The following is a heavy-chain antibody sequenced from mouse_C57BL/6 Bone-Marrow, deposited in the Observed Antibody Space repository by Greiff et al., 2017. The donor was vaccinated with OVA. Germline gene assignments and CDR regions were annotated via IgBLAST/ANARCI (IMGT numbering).Heavy chain of an antibody. D-gene: IGHD1-1*01. CDR1: GYTFTDYN. Sequence: EVQLQQSGPELVKPGASVKIPCKASGYTFTDYNMDWVKQSHGKSLEWIGDINPNNGGTIYNQKFKGKATLTVDKSSSTAYMELRSLTSEDTAVYYCARSGNTTIGGSSSWYFDVWGTGTTVTVSS. V-gene: IGHV1-18*01. CDR3: ARSGNTTIGGSSSWYFDV. CDR2: INPNNGGT. J-gene: IGHJ1*03.